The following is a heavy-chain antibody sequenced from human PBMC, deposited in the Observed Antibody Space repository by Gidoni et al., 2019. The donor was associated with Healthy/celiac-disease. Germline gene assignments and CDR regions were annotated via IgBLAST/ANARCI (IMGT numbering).Heavy chain of an antibody. J-gene: IGHJ4*02. CDR1: GGSFSGYY. V-gene: IGHV4-34*01. CDR2: INHSGST. CDR3: ARLWYSSGWYILGGFDY. D-gene: IGHD6-19*01. Sequence: QVQLQQWGAGLLKPSETLSLTCAVYGGSFSGYYWSWIRQPPGKGLEWIGEINHSGSTNYNPSLKSRVTISVDTSKNQFSLKLSSVTAADTAVYYCARLWYSSGWYILGGFDYWGQGTLVTVSS.